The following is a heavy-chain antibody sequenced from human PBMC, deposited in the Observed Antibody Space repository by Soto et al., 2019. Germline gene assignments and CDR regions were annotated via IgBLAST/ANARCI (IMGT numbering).Heavy chain of an antibody. CDR2: VIPIQGKA. CDR3: AKSLFCVDHAYIDG. V-gene: IGHV1-69*02. CDR1: GDSLTSYI. J-gene: IGHJ6*03. D-gene: IGHD3-16*01. Sequence: QVQLVQSGAEVKKPGSSVKVSCEASGDSLTSYIFTWVRQAPGQGLEWMGRVIPIQGKADYALKIQDRVTITSDKSTNTVDMELRSLRPEETALCNCAKSLFCVDHAYIDGWGKGTTVTVSS.